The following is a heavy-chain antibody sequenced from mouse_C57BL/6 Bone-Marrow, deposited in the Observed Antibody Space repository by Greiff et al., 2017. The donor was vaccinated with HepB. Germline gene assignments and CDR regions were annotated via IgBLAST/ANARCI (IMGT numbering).Heavy chain of an antibody. J-gene: IGHJ2*01. CDR3: ARGRITTVVAGSYFDY. CDR1: GYSITSGYD. V-gene: IGHV3-1*01. CDR2: ISYSGST. D-gene: IGHD1-1*01. Sequence: EVMLVESGPGMVKPSQSLSLTCTVTGYSITSGYDWHWIRHFPGNKLEWMGYISYSGSTNYNPSLKSRISITHDTSKNHFFLKLNSVTTEDTATYYCARGRITTVVAGSYFDYWGQGTTLTVSS.